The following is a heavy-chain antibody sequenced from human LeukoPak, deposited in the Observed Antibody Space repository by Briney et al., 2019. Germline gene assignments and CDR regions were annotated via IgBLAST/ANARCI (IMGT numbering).Heavy chain of an antibody. CDR1: GYTFTTYP. CDR2: INPNSGGT. D-gene: IGHD3-22*01. V-gene: IGHV1-2*02. Sequence: ASVKVSCKASGYTFTTYPMNWVRQAPGQGLEWMGWINPNSGGTNYAQKFQGRVTMTRDTSISTAYMELSRLRSDDTAVYYCARVGGYYPSHWYFDLWGRGTLVTVSS. J-gene: IGHJ2*01. CDR3: ARVGGYYPSHWYFDL.